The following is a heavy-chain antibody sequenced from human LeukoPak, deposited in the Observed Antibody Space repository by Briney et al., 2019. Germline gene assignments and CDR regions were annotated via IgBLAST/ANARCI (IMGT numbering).Heavy chain of an antibody. CDR3: ARDRGRIAAPEDY. J-gene: IGHJ4*02. Sequence: GGSLRLSCAASGFTFSAYAMHWVRQAPGKGLEWVTVIYSGGSTYYADSVKGRFTISRDNSKNSLYLQMNSLRAEDTAVYYCARDRGRIAAPEDYWGQGTLVTVSS. D-gene: IGHD6-13*01. CDR2: IYSGGST. CDR1: GFTFSAYA. V-gene: IGHV3-NL1*01.